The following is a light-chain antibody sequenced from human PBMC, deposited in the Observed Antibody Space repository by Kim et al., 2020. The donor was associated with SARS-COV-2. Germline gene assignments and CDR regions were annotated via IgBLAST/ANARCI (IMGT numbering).Light chain of an antibody. V-gene: IGLV3-19*01. CDR1: SLRTYY. CDR3: NSRDNNDNVL. CDR2: GKN. J-gene: IGLJ2*01. Sequence: SSELTQDPAVSVALGQTIRITCQGDSLRTYYTTWFQQKPGQAPIVVFYGKNNRPSGIPDRFSCSSSGNTASLTITATQAGDEADYYCNSRDNNDNVLFGG.